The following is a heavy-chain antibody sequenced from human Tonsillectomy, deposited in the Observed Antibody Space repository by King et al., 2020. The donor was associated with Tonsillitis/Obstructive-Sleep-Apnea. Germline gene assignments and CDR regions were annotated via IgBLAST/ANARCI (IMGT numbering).Heavy chain of an antibody. CDR1: GGSISSGGYY. V-gene: IGHV4-31*03. J-gene: IGHJ4*02. CDR2: IYYSGST. Sequence: QLQESGPGLVKPSQTLSLTCTVSGGSISSGGYYWSWIRQHPGKGLELIGYIYYSGSTYYNPSLKSRVTISVDTSKNQFSLKLRSVTAADTAVYYCAREGRYYYDSSGYYQYYFDYWGQGTLVTVSS. CDR3: AREGRYYYDSSGYYQYYFDY. D-gene: IGHD3-22*01.